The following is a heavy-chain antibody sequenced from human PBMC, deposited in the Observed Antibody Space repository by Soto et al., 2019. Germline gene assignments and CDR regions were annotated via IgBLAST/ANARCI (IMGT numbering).Heavy chain of an antibody. V-gene: IGHV5-51*01. CDR3: ASPSAVEYGDEYYYYGMDV. CDR1: GYSFTSYW. CDR2: IYPGDSDT. J-gene: IGHJ6*02. D-gene: IGHD4-17*01. Sequence: PGESLKISCKGSGYSFTSYWIGWVRQMPGKGLEWMGIIYPGDSDTRYSPSFQGQVTISADKSISTAYLQWSSLKASDTAMYYCASPSAVEYGDEYYYYGMDVWGQGNTVTFSS.